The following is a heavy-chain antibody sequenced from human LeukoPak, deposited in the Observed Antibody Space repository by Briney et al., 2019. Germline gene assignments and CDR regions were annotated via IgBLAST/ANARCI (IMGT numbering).Heavy chain of an antibody. CDR1: GFTFSSYG. Sequence: GGSLRLSCAASGFTFSSYGMHWVRQAPGKELEWVAVIWYDGSNKYYADSVKGRFTISRDNSKNTLYLQMNGLRAEDTAVYYCAKDRSSGCLDYWGQGTLVTVSS. V-gene: IGHV3-33*06. D-gene: IGHD6-25*01. CDR3: AKDRSSGCLDY. J-gene: IGHJ4*02. CDR2: IWYDGSNK.